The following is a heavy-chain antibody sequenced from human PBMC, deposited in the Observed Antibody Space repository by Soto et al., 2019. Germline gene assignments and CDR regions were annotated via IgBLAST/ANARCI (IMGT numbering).Heavy chain of an antibody. CDR2: MNPNSGNT. CDR1: GYTFTSYD. D-gene: IGHD6-13*01. CDR3: ARGRPDSSSWYWGFDY. Sequence: ASVKVSCKASGYTFTSYDINWVRQATGQGPEWVGWMNPNSGNTGSAQKFQGRVTVTRNISISTAYMELSSLTSEDTAVYYCARGRPDSSSWYWGFDYWGRGTLVTVSS. V-gene: IGHV1-8*01. J-gene: IGHJ4*02.